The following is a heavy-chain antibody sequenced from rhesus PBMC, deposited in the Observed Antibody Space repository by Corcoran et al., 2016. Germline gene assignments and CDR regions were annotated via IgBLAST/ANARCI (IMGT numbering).Heavy chain of an antibody. J-gene: IGHJ4*01. CDR2: IWYDGSKN. D-gene: IGHD5-24*01. Sequence: EVQLVQSGAEVKRPGESLKISCKTSGYSFTSYGMHWGRQAPGKGLEWLADIWYDGSKNYYADSVKDRFTISRANSKNMLYLQMNNLRVEDMAVYYCVKAGGQWVQLGYWGQGVLVTVSS. CDR3: VKAGGQWVQLGY. CDR1: GYSFTSYG. V-gene: IGHV3-54*02.